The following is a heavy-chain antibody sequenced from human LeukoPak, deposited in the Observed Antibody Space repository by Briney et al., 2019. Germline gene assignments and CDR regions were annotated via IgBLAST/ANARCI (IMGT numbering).Heavy chain of an antibody. Sequence: PGGSLRLSCAGSGFTFTDSAMTWVRQAPGKGLEWVSAISTSGGDTIYTDSVKDRFTISRDNSKNTLYLQMNSLRAEDTAIYYWAKGGNYAPLDYWGQGTLVTVSS. D-gene: IGHD1-7*01. V-gene: IGHV3-23*01. CDR3: AKGGNYAPLDY. J-gene: IGHJ4*02. CDR1: GFTFTDSA. CDR2: ISTSGGDT.